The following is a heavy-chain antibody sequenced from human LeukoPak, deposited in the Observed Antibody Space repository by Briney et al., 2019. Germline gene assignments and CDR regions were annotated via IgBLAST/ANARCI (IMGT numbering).Heavy chain of an antibody. CDR2: INYSGVT. CDR1: AESLSHYY. Sequence: PSETLSLTCAVYAESLSHYYWSWIRQPPGKGLEWIGEINYSGVTNYNPSLKSRVTISVDTSKNQFSLKLSSVTAADTAVYYCASGYSYGFDYWGQGTLVTVSS. J-gene: IGHJ4*02. V-gene: IGHV4-34*01. CDR3: ASGYSYGFDY. D-gene: IGHD5-18*01.